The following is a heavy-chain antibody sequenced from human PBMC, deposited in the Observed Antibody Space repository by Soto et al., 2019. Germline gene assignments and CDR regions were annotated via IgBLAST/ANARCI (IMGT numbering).Heavy chain of an antibody. CDR1: GGSISSYY. V-gene: IGHV4-59*08. D-gene: IGHD5-18*01. Sequence: QVQLQESGPGLVKPSETLSLTCTVSGGSISSYYWSLIRQPPAKGLEWIGYIYYIGSTNYHPSLKGRVTISGYTAKNQFSLKLSSVTAADTAVYYCARGGERSWIQLWSWGQGTLVTVFS. CDR2: IYYIGST. CDR3: ARGGERSWIQLWS. J-gene: IGHJ5*02.